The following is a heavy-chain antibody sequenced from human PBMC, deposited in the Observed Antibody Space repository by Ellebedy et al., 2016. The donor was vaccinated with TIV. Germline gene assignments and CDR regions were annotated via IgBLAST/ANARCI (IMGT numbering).Heavy chain of an antibody. V-gene: IGHV1-46*01. D-gene: IGHD3-16*02. CDR1: GYTFTSYY. CDR3: AREGALPPTYDYVWGSYLPDAFDI. Sequence: ASVKVSXXASGYTFTSYYMHCVRHAPGQGLVWMGIINPSGGSTSYAQTFQGRVTMTRDTSTSTVYMELSSLRSEDTAVYYCAREGALPPTYDYVWGSYLPDAFDIWGQGTMVTVSS. J-gene: IGHJ3*02. CDR2: INPSGGST.